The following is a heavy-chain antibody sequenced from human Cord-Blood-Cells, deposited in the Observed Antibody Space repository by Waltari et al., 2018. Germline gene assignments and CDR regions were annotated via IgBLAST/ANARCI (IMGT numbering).Heavy chain of an antibody. CDR2: ISGSGGST. D-gene: IGHD2-15*01. J-gene: IGHJ2*01. CDR3: AKILSELGIGKFYWYFDL. Sequence: EVQLLESGGGLVQPGGSLRLSCAASGFTFSSYAMSWVRQAPGKGLEWVSAISGSGGSTYYADSVKGRFTISRDNSKNTLYLQMNSLRAEDTAVYYCAKILSELGIGKFYWYFDLWGRGTLVTVSS. V-gene: IGHV3-23*01. CDR1: GFTFSSYA.